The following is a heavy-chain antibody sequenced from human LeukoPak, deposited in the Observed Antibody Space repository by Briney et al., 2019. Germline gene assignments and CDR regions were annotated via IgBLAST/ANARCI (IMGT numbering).Heavy chain of an antibody. CDR1: GGTFSSYA. CDR3: ASGPIFGVVMTPNYYYYMDV. D-gene: IGHD3-3*01. V-gene: IGHV1-69*13. J-gene: IGHJ6*03. CDR2: IIPIFGTA. Sequence: SVKVSCKASGGTFSSYAISWVRQAPGQGLEWMGGIIPIFGTANYAQKFQGRVTITADESTSTAYMELSSLRSEDTAVYYCASGPIFGVVMTPNYYYYMDVWGKGTTVTVSS.